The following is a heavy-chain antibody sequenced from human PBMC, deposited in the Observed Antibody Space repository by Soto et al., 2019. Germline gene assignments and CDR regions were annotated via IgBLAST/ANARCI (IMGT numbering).Heavy chain of an antibody. V-gene: IGHV1-3*01. CDR2: INGANGNT. J-gene: IGHJ4*02. CDR3: ARDPRSGASGSPFDY. CDR1: GYTFTNYA. Sequence: ASVKVSCKGSGYTFTNYAIHWVRQAPGQRLEWMGWINGANGNTKYSQKFRDRVTITRDTSASTDYMELGSLTSEDTSVYYCARDPRSGASGSPFDYWGQGTLVTVSS. D-gene: IGHD3-10*01.